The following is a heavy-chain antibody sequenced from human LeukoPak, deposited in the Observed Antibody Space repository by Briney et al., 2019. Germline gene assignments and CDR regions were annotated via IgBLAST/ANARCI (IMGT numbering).Heavy chain of an antibody. CDR3: AKDTRPSLRFLEWLSPLDY. J-gene: IGHJ4*02. Sequence: PGRSLRLSCAASGFTFSSYAMPWVRQAPGKGLEWVAVISYDGSNKYYADSVKGRFTISRDNSKNTLYLQMNSLRAEDTAVYYCAKDTRPSLRFLEWLSPLDYWGQGTLVTVSS. D-gene: IGHD3-3*01. CDR2: ISYDGSNK. CDR1: GFTFSSYA. V-gene: IGHV3-30-3*01.